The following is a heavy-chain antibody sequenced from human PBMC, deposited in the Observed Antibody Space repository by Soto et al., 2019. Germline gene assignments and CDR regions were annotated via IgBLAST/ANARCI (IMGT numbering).Heavy chain of an antibody. CDR3: ALGRGSGSYYFPPLFDY. CDR1: GYSFTSYW. D-gene: IGHD3-10*01. J-gene: IGHJ4*02. CDR2: IYPGDSDT. Sequence: PGESLKISCKGSGYSFTSYWIGWVRQMPGKGLEWMGIIYPGDSDTRYSPSFQGQVTISADKSISTAYLQWSSLKALDTAMYYCALGRGSGSYYFPPLFDYWGQGTLVTVSS. V-gene: IGHV5-51*01.